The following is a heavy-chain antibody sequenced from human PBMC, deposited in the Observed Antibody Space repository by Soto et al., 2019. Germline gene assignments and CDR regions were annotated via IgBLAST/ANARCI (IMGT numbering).Heavy chain of an antibody. D-gene: IGHD4-17*01. V-gene: IGHV1-18*01. Sequence: ASVKVSCKASGYTFTSYGISWVRQAPGQGLEWMGWISAYNGNTNYAQKLQGRVTMTTDTSTSTAYMELRSLRSDATAVYYCACYGDQLNRYHIFWGQGTSVIVSS. CDR3: ACYGDQLNRYHIF. CDR2: ISAYNGNT. CDR1: GYTFTSYG. J-gene: IGHJ6*02.